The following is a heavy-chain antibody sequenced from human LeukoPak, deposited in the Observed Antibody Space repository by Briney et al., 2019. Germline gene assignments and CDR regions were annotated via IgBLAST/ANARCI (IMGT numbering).Heavy chain of an antibody. Sequence: GESLKISCKGSGYTFTGYYMHWVRQAPGQGLEWMGWINPNNGGTKHAQKFRGRVTMTRDTSISTAYMELNSLRSDDTAVYYCARGAISGVVTPHYYYFMDVWGKGTTVTVSS. CDR2: INPNNGGT. D-gene: IGHD3-3*01. CDR3: ARGAISGVVTPHYYYFMDV. V-gene: IGHV1-2*02. J-gene: IGHJ6*03. CDR1: GYTFTGYY.